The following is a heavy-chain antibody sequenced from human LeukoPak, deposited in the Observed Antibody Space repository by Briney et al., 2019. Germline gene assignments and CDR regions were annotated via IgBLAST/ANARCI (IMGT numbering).Heavy chain of an antibody. CDR1: GYTFTSYD. CDR3: ARGPPNWGYDY. Sequence: GGSVQVSCQASGYTFTSYDFNWVRQATGQRPEWMGWMSPNSGDTGYAQKFQDRVTMTRNTSISTAYMELSSLRSDDTAVYYCARGPPNWGYDYWGPGTLVTVSS. V-gene: IGHV1-8*01. D-gene: IGHD7-27*01. J-gene: IGHJ4*02. CDR2: MSPNSGDT.